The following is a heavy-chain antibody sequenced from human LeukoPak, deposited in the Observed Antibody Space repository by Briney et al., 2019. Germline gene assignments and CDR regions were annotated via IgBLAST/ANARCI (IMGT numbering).Heavy chain of an antibody. J-gene: IGHJ5*02. CDR3: AREIYDILDRWFDP. Sequence: SETLSLTCAVYGGSFSGYSWTWIRQTPGKGLEYIGDINDFESTNLNPPLRSRVTISVDTSKNQFSLKLSSVTAADTAVYYCAREIYDILDRWFDPWGQGTLVTVSS. CDR1: GGSFSGYS. CDR2: INDFEST. V-gene: IGHV4-34*01. D-gene: IGHD3-9*01.